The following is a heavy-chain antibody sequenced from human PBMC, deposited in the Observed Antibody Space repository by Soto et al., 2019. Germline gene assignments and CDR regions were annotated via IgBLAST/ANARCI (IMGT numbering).Heavy chain of an antibody. CDR1: GYTFTNYY. V-gene: IGHV1-46*01. CDR3: ARGLAAGDY. D-gene: IGHD6-13*01. Sequence: QVQLVQSGAEVKNPGASVKVSCKASGYTFTNYYIHWVRQAPGQGLEWMAIINPNGGSTNYAQEFQGRVTLVRDTFTNTVYMELSSLRSEDTAIYYCARGLAAGDYWGQGTLVTVSS. J-gene: IGHJ4*02. CDR2: INPNGGST.